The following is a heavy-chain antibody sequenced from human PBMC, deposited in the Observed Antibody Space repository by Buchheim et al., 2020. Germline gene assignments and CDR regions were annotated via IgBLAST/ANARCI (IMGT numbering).Heavy chain of an antibody. V-gene: IGHV3-11*06. J-gene: IGHJ4*02. CDR3: ARVVSVRVGEDYFDY. Sequence: QVQLVESGGGLVKPGGSLRLSCAASGFTFSDYYMSWIRQAPGKGLEWVSYISSSSSYTNYADSVKGRFTISRDSAKNSLYLQVSSLRAEDAAVYYCARVVSVRVGEDYFDYWGQGTL. CDR1: GFTFSDYY. D-gene: IGHD3-16*01. CDR2: ISSSSSYT.